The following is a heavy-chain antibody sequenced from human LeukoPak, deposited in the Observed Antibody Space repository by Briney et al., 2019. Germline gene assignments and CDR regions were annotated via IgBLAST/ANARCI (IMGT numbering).Heavy chain of an antibody. Sequence: GGSLRLSCAASGFTFSSYSMNWVRQAPGKGLEWVSSISSSSSYIYYADSVKGRFTISRDNAKNSLYLQMNSLRAEDTAVHYCARALEWELLRYYFDYWGQGTLVTVSS. CDR1: GFTFSSYS. V-gene: IGHV3-21*01. CDR2: ISSSSSYI. CDR3: ARALEWELLRYYFDY. J-gene: IGHJ4*02. D-gene: IGHD1-26*01.